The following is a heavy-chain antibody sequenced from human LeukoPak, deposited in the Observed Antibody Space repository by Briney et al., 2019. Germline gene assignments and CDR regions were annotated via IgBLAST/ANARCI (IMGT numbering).Heavy chain of an antibody. J-gene: IGHJ6*02. Sequence: LETLSLTCTVSGGSISTYYWSWIRQPPGKGLGWIGYIYYSGSTNYNPSLKSRVTISVDTSKNQFSLKVSSVTAADTAVYYCARGGQLVRRYYYGLDVWGQGTTVTVSS. V-gene: IGHV4-59*01. CDR3: ARGGQLVRRYYYGLDV. CDR2: IYYSGST. CDR1: GGSISTYY. D-gene: IGHD6-6*01.